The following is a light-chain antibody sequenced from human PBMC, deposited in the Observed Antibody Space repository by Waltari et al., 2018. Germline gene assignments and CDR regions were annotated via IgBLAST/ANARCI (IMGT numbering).Light chain of an antibody. Sequence: DIVLTQSPGTLSLFPGARATLSCRSRQRVGRSLAWYHQKPGQAPRLLIYDASSRATGIPDRVSGSGSGTDFSLTITRLEPEDFAVYVCQHYVRLPVTFGQGTKVEIK. V-gene: IGKV3-20*01. CDR3: QHYVRLPVT. J-gene: IGKJ1*01. CDR1: QRVGRS. CDR2: DAS.